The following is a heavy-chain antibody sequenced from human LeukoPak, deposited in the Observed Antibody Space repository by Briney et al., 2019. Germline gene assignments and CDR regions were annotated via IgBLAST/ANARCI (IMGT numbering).Heavy chain of an antibody. CDR3: ARVRCSSTSCYNWFDP. CDR1: GYTFTGYY. CDR2: INPNSGGT. J-gene: IGHJ5*01. V-gene: IGHV1-2*02. D-gene: IGHD2-2*01. Sequence: ASVKVSCKASGYTFTGYYMHWVRQAPGQGLEWMGWINPNSGGTNYAQKFQGRVTMTRDTSISTAYMELSRLRSDDTAVYYCARVRCSSTSCYNWFDPWSQGTLVTVSS.